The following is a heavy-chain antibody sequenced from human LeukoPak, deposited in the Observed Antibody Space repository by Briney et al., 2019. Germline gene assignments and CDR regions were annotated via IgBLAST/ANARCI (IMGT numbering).Heavy chain of an antibody. Sequence: SETLSLTCDVSGVSFSTYYWSWIRQSPEKGLEWIGEANHSGYTNYNPSLKGRVTISVDPSKNQFSLKLSSVTAADTAVYYCARQLYGSDYWGQGTLVTVSS. CDR1: GVSFSTYY. J-gene: IGHJ4*02. CDR3: ARQLYGSDY. V-gene: IGHV4-34*01. CDR2: ANHSGYT. D-gene: IGHD4-17*01.